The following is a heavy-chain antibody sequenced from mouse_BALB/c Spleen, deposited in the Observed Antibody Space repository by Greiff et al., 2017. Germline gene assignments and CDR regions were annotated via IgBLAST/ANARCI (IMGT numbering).Heavy chain of an antibody. V-gene: IGHV1S81*02. Sequence: VQLQQPGAELVKPGASVKLSCKASGYTFTSYWMHWVKQRPGQGLEWIGEINPSNGRTNYNEKFKSKATLTVDKSSSTAYMQLSSLTSEDSAVYYCASSYYGYAMDYWGQGTSVTVSS. CDR1: GYTFTSYW. D-gene: IGHD1-1*01. CDR2: INPSNGRT. J-gene: IGHJ4*01. CDR3: ASSYYGYAMDY.